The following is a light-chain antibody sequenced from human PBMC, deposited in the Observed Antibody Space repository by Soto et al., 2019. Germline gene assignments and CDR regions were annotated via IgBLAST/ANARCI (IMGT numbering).Light chain of an antibody. Sequence: QSALTQPASVSGSPGQSITISCTGTSSDVGDYKYVSWYQQHPGKAPKLMIYEVSNRPSGVSNRFSGSKSGNTASLTISGLQAEDEADYYCCSYAGSSTFVVFGGGTKLTVL. CDR3: CSYAGSSTFVV. J-gene: IGLJ2*01. CDR2: EVS. CDR1: SSDVGDYKY. V-gene: IGLV2-23*02.